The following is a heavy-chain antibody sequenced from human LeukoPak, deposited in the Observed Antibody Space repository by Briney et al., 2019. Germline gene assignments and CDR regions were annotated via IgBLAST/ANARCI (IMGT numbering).Heavy chain of an antibody. J-gene: IGHJ4*02. CDR1: GGSISSEGYY. Sequence: SETLSLTCTVSGGSISSEGYYCNWIRQHPGKGLEWIGYIYYSGYTYYNPSLKSRVTISLDTSKNQFSLKLSSVTAADTAVYYCARSIAAAGTWWYFDYWGQGALVTVSS. CDR3: ARSIAAAGTWWYFDY. CDR2: IYYSGYT. D-gene: IGHD6-13*01. V-gene: IGHV4-31*03.